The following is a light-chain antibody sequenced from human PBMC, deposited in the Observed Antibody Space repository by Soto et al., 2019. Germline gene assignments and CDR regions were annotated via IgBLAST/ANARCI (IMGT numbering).Light chain of an antibody. Sequence: DIQMTQSPSSLSASVGDRVTITCRAGQTVTDYLNWYQHKPGKAPKLLIYSASTLQSGVPSRFSGSGSGTDFTLPITSLQPEDFGNYYCHQTYSTPQTFGQGTRVEIK. CDR2: SAS. V-gene: IGKV1-39*01. J-gene: IGKJ1*01. CDR3: HQTYSTPQT. CDR1: QTVTDY.